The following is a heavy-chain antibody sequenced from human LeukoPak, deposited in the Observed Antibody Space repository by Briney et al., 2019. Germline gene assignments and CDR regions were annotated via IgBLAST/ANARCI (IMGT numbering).Heavy chain of an antibody. CDR2: IRYDGNNK. D-gene: IGHD3-10*01. CDR3: AKDYYYGSGSYTGARYYYYMDV. Sequence: GGSLRLSCAASGFTFSGYAMHWVRQAPGKGLEWVTFIRYDGNNKYYADSVKGRFTISRDNSKNTLYLQMNSLRAEDTAVYYCAKDYYYGSGSYTGARYYYYMDVWGKGTTVTVSS. V-gene: IGHV3-30*02. J-gene: IGHJ6*03. CDR1: GFTFSGYA.